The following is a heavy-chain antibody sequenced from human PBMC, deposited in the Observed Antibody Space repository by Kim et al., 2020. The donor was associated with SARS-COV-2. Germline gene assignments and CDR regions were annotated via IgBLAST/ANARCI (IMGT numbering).Heavy chain of an antibody. CDR1: GGSFSGYY. CDR2: INHSGST. D-gene: IGHD1-26*01. CDR3: ARESVSSMVGFDY. Sequence: SETLSLTCAVYGGSFSGYYWSWIRQPPGKGLEWIGEINHSGSTNYNPSLKSRVTISVDTSKNQFSLKLSSVTAADTAVYYCARESVSSMVGFDYWGQGTLVTVSS. J-gene: IGHJ4*02. V-gene: IGHV4-34*01.